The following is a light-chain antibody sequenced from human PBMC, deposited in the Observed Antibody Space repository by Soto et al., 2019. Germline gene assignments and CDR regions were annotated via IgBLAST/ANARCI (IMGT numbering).Light chain of an antibody. J-gene: IGLJ3*02. V-gene: IGLV6-57*01. Sequence: NFMLTQPHSVSESPGKTVTISCTRSSGSIASNYVQWYQQRPASSPNAVIYEDNQRPSGVPDRFPGSIDRSSNSASLTISGLKTEDEADYYCQSYDSFNRVFGGGTKLTVL. CDR1: SGSIASNY. CDR3: QSYDSFNRV. CDR2: EDN.